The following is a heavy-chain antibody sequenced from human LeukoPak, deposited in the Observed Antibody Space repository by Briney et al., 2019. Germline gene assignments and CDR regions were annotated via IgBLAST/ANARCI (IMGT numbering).Heavy chain of an antibody. CDR1: GFIFSSYA. Sequence: PGGSLRLSCAASGFIFSSYAMSWVRQDPGKGLEWVSGISGSGGSTYYSDSVKGRFTISRDNSKNTLFLQMSSLRAEDTAVYYCARVPEGSSSEWFDPWGQGTLVTISS. D-gene: IGHD6-6*01. CDR2: ISGSGGST. CDR3: ARVPEGSSSEWFDP. J-gene: IGHJ5*02. V-gene: IGHV3-23*01.